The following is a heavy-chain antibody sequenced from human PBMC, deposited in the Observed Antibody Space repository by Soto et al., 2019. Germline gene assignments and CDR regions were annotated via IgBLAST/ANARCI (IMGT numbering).Heavy chain of an antibody. V-gene: IGHV1-69*01. J-gene: IGHJ3*02. Sequence: QVQLVQSGAEVKKPGSSVKVSCKASGDTFSSYGLNWVRQAPGQGLEWMGGIIPFFGTTNYAQKFQGRVTIAADESTSTAYMELSSLIAEDTVFYYCACGYYDSSAYLPVDAFDIGGQGTMVTVSS. CDR1: GDTFSSYG. CDR2: IIPFFGTT. D-gene: IGHD3-22*01. CDR3: ACGYYDSSAYLPVDAFDI.